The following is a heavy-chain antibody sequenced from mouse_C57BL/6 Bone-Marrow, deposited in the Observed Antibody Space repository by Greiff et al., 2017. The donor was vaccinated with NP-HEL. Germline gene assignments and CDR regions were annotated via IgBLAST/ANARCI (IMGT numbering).Heavy chain of an antibody. J-gene: IGHJ1*03. V-gene: IGHV1-5*01. CDR1: GYTFTSYW. Sequence: EVQLQQSGTVLARPGASVKMSCKTSGYTFTSYWMHWVKQRPGQGLEWIGAIYPGNSDTSYNQKFKGKAKLTAVTSASTAYMELSSLTNEDSAVYYCTIRAYYSNYVWYFDVWGTGTTVTVSS. D-gene: IGHD2-5*01. CDR2: IYPGNSDT. CDR3: TIRAYYSNYVWYFDV.